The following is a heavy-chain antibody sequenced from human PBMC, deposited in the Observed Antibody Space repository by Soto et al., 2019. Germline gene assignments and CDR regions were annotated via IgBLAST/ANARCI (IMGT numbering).Heavy chain of an antibody. CDR3: ARDLCSGGSCYSQGFDY. CDR1: GGTFSSYT. D-gene: IGHD2-15*01. V-gene: IGHV1-69*08. CDR2: IIPILGIA. J-gene: IGHJ4*02. Sequence: QVQLVQSGAEVKKPGSSVKVSCKASGGTFSSYTISWVRQAPGQGLEWMGRIIPILGIANYAQKFQGRVTLIADKSTSTAYMELSSLRSEDTAVYYCARDLCSGGSCYSQGFDYWGQGTLVTVSS.